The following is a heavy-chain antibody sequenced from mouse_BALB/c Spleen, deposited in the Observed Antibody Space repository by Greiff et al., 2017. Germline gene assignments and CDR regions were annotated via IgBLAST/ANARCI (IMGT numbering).Heavy chain of an antibody. CDR3: ARSLITTVVAPNAMDY. Sequence: VQLQQSGPELVKPGASMKISCKASGYSFTGYTMNWVKQSHGKNLEWIGLINPYNGGTSYNQKFKGKATLTVDKSSSTAYMELLSLTSEDSAVYYCARSLITTVVAPNAMDYWGQGTSVTVSS. CDR1: GYSFTGYT. D-gene: IGHD1-1*01. V-gene: IGHV1-18*01. CDR2: INPYNGGT. J-gene: IGHJ4*01.